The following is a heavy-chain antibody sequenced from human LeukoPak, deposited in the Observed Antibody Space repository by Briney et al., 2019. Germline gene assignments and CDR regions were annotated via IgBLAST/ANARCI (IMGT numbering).Heavy chain of an antibody. CDR2: IIPIFGTA. V-gene: IGHV1-69*01. CDR1: GGTFSSYA. J-gene: IGHJ5*02. D-gene: IGHD3-22*01. CDR3: ARDREEYYYDSSGYEDWFDP. Sequence: SEKVSCKASGGTFSSYAISWVRQAPGQGLEWMGGIIPIFGTANYAQKFQGRVTITADESTSTAYMELSSLRSEDTAVYYCARDREEYYYDSSGYEDWFDPWGQGTLVTVSS.